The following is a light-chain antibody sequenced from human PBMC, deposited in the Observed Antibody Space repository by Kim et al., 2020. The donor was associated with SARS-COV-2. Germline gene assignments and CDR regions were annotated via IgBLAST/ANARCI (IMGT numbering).Light chain of an antibody. V-gene: IGKV3-20*01. Sequence: SPGGRATLSCRASQSVDSSYLAWYQQKPGQAPRLLIYAASSRATGIPDRFSGSGAGTDFTLTISRREPEDFAVYYCHQYGTSPMYTFGQGTKLEI. CDR3: HQYGTSPMYT. CDR1: QSVDSSY. CDR2: AAS. J-gene: IGKJ2*01.